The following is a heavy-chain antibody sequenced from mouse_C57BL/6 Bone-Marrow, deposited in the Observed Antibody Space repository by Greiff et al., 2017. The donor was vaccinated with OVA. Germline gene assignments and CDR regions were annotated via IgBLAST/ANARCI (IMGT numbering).Heavy chain of an antibody. V-gene: IGHV1-54*01. Sequence: QVQLQQSGAELVRPGTSVKVSCKASGYAFTNYLIEWVKQMPGQGLEWIGVINPGSGGTNYNEKFKGKATLTADKSSSTAYMQLSSLTSEDSAVYFCARWGAYWGQGTLVTVSA. CDR1: GYAFTNYL. CDR2: INPGSGGT. CDR3: ARWGAY. J-gene: IGHJ3*01.